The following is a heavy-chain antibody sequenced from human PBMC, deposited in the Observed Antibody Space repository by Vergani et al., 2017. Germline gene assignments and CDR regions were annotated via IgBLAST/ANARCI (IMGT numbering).Heavy chain of an antibody. V-gene: IGHV4-30-4*08. J-gene: IGHJ4*02. CDR3: ARDRSRDGYNSSVDY. D-gene: IGHD5-24*01. CDR1: GGSISSGDYY. CDR2: IYYSGST. Sequence: QVQLQESGPGLVKPSQTLSLTCTVSGGSISSGDYYWSWIRQPPGKGLEWIGYIYYSGSTYNNPSLKSRVTISVDTSQNQFSLKLSSVTAADTAVYYCARDRSRDGYNSSVDYWGQGTLVTVSS.